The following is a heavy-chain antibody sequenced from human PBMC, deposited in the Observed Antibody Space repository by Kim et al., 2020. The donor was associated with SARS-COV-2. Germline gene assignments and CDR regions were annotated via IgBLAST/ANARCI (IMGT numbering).Heavy chain of an antibody. CDR1: GFTFSSYG. Sequence: GGSLRLSCAASGFTFSSYGMHWVRQAPGKGLAWVAVISYDGSNKYYADSVKGRLPISRDNSKNTLYLQMNSLRTEDTAVYYCAKDRGIAAIYCMDVWGQGTTVTVPS. V-gene: IGHV3-30*18. CDR3: AKDRGIAAIYCMDV. D-gene: IGHD6-13*01. CDR2: ISYDGSNK. J-gene: IGHJ6*02.